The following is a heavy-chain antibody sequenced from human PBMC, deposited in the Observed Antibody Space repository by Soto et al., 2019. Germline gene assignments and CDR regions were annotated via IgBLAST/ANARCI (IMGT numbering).Heavy chain of an antibody. CDR3: ARSFTVPAAIGY. Sequence: QVQLVQSGAEVKKPGASVKVSCKASGYTFTSYAMHWVRQAPGQRLEWMGWINAGNGNTKYSQKFQGRVTITRDTSGSTAYMELSSLRSEATAVYYCARSFTVPAAIGYWGQATLFTVAS. CDR2: INAGNGNT. V-gene: IGHV1-3*01. CDR1: GYTFTSYA. J-gene: IGHJ4*02. D-gene: IGHD2-2*02.